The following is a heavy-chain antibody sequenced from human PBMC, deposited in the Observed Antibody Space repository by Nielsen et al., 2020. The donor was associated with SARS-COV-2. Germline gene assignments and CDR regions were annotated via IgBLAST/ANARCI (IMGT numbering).Heavy chain of an antibody. CDR3: ARFVYYGSGSFDY. CDR2: ISSSSSYT. CDR1: GFTFSDYY. Sequence: SCAASGFTFSDYYMSWIRQAPGKGLEWVSYISSSSSYTNYADSVKGRFTISRDNAKNSLYLQMNSLRAEDTAVYYCARFVYYGSGSFDYWGQGTLVTVSS. J-gene: IGHJ4*02. D-gene: IGHD3-10*01. V-gene: IGHV3-11*03.